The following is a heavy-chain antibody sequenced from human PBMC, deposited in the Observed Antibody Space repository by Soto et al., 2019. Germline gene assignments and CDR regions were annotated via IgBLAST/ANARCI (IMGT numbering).Heavy chain of an antibody. D-gene: IGHD5-18*01. V-gene: IGHV3-23*01. CDR3: VRGHSNSYFYFDY. CDR2: MRGSGGDT. Sequence: EVQLLASGGGLVQPGGSLRLSCAASGFSFSNYAMGWVRQAPGKGLEWVSSMRGSGGDTFYAGSVRGRFTISRDNSQNTLSLQMNNLGAEDTALYYCVRGHSNSYFYFDYWGQGNLVTVSS. CDR1: GFSFSNYA. J-gene: IGHJ4*02.